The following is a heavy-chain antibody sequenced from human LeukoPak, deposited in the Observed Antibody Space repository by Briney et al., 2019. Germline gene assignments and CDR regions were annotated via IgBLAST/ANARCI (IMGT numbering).Heavy chain of an antibody. Sequence: SETLSLTCTVSGGSISSYYWSWIRQPAGKGLEWIGRIYTSGSTNYNPSLKSRVTMSVDTSKNQFPLKLSSVTAADTAVYYCARDYYDSSGYYGEADYFDYWGQGTLVTVSS. CDR3: ARDYYDSSGYYGEADYFDY. CDR2: IYTSGST. D-gene: IGHD3-22*01. V-gene: IGHV4-4*07. CDR1: GGSISSYY. J-gene: IGHJ4*02.